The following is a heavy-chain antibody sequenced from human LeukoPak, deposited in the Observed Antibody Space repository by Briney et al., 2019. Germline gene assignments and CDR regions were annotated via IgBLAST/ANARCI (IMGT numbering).Heavy chain of an antibody. V-gene: IGHV4-34*01. CDR3: ARETLITFGGVIVIGSHFDY. D-gene: IGHD3-16*02. Sequence: SETLSLTCAVYGGSFSGYYWSWIRQPPGKGLEWIGEINHSGSTNYNPSLKSRVTISVDTSKNQFSLKLSSVTAADTAVYYCARETLITFGGVIVIGSHFDYWGQGTLVTVSS. CDR1: GGSFSGYY. J-gene: IGHJ4*02. CDR2: INHSGST.